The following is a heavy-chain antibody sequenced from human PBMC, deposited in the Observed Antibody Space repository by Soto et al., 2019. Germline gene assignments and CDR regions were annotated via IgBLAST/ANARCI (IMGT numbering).Heavy chain of an antibody. Sequence: QVQLVESGGGLVKPGGSLRLSCAASGFTFSDYYMSWIRQAPGKGLEWVSYISSSGSTIYYADSVKGRFTISRDNAKNSRYLQMNSLRAEATAVYYCASLYGSGSYFGYYYGMDVWGQGTTVTVSS. V-gene: IGHV3-11*01. CDR3: ASLYGSGSYFGYYYGMDV. CDR1: GFTFSDYY. J-gene: IGHJ6*02. CDR2: ISSSGSTI. D-gene: IGHD3-10*01.